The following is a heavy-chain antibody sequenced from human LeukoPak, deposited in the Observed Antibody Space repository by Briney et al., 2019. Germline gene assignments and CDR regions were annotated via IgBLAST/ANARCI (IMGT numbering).Heavy chain of an antibody. D-gene: IGHD6-19*01. CDR3: ARTLFIAVAGPNFDY. J-gene: IGHJ4*02. V-gene: IGHV4-31*03. CDR2: IYYSGST. Sequence: SQTLSLTCTVSGASIDRTGYYWNWIRQHPGKGLEWIGYIYYSGSTYYNPSLKSRVTISVDTSKNQFSLKLSSVTAADTAVYYCARTLFIAVAGPNFDYWGQGTLVTVSS. CDR1: GASIDRTGYY.